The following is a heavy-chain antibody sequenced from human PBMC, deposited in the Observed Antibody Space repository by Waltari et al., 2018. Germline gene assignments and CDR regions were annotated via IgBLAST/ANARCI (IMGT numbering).Heavy chain of an antibody. D-gene: IGHD3-22*01. CDR3: AREGAYYYDSSGLFY. V-gene: IGHV1-69*04. Sequence: QVQLVQSGAEVKKPGSSVKVSCKASGGPFSSYAISWVGQTPGQGLEWMGRIIPILGIANYVQKFQGRVTITADKSTSTAYMELSSLRSEDTAVYYCAREGAYYYDSSGLFYWGQGTLVTVSS. J-gene: IGHJ4*02. CDR1: GGPFSSYA. CDR2: IIPILGIA.